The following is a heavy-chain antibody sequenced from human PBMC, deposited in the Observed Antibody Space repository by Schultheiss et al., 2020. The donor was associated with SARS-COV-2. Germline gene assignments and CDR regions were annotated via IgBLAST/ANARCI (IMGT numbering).Heavy chain of an antibody. Sequence: SETLSLTCTVSGGSISSSSYYWGWIRQPPGKGLEWIGYIYYSGSTYYNPSLKSRVTISVDTSKNQFSLKLSSVTAADTAVYYCARDWGYSYGYYYYGMDVWGQGTTVTVSS. CDR2: IYYSGST. J-gene: IGHJ6*02. CDR1: GGSISSSSYY. CDR3: ARDWGYSYGYYYYGMDV. D-gene: IGHD5-18*01. V-gene: IGHV4-39*07.